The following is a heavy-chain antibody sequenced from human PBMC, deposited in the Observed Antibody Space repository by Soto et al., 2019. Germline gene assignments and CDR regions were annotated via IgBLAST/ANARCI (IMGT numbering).Heavy chain of an antibody. CDR2: IIPIFGTA. CDR1: GGTFSSSA. J-gene: IGHJ6*02. D-gene: IGHD3-22*01. Sequence: QVQLVQSGAEVKKPGSSVKVSCKASGGTFSSSAISWVRQAPGQGLEWMGGIIPIFGTANSAQKFQGRVTITADKSTSTAYMELSSLRSEDTAVYYGARSRGDYYYYGMDLCGQGTTVTVSS. CDR3: ARSRGDYYYYGMDL. V-gene: IGHV1-69*06.